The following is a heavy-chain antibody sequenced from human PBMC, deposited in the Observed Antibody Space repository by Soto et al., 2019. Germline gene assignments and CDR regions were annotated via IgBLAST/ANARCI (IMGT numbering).Heavy chain of an antibody. CDR3: AREADTQLFAYYYYGMDV. CDR1: RDRVSSNSAA. CDR2: TYYRSKWYN. Sequence: SQTLSLTCAISRDRVSSNSAAWNWIRQSPSRGLEWLGRTYYRSKWYNDYAVSVKSRITINPDTSKNQFSLQLNSVTPEDTAVYYCAREADTQLFAYYYYGMDVWCQGTTVTVSS. V-gene: IGHV6-1*01. D-gene: IGHD3-10*01. J-gene: IGHJ6*02.